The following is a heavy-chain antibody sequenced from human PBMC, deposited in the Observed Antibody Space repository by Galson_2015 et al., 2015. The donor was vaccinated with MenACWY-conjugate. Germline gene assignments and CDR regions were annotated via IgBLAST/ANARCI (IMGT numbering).Heavy chain of an antibody. V-gene: IGHV1-69*13. CDR2: IIPIFGAA. CDR3: ARDGHSSTWNQYNWFDP. CDR1: GGTFSSYG. J-gene: IGHJ5*02. D-gene: IGHD6-13*01. Sequence: SVKVSCKASGGTFSSYGISWVRQAPGQGREWMGAIIPIFGAANYAQRFQGRVTMTADESTTTAYMELSSLRSEDTAVYYCARDGHSSTWNQYNWFDPWGQGTLVTVSS.